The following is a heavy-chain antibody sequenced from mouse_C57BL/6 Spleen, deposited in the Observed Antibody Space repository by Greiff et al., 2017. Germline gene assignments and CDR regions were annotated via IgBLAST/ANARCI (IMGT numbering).Heavy chain of an antibody. CDR1: GYTFTSYW. D-gene: IGHD1-1*02. Sequence: QVQLQQPGAELVIPGASVKLSCKASGYTFTSYWMHWVKQRPGQGLEWIGEIDPSDSYTNYNQKFKGKSTLTVDKSSSTAYMQLSSLTSEDSAVYYCARGDGGDYWGQGTTLTVSS. CDR2: IDPSDSYT. V-gene: IGHV1-69*01. CDR3: ARGDGGDY. J-gene: IGHJ2*01.